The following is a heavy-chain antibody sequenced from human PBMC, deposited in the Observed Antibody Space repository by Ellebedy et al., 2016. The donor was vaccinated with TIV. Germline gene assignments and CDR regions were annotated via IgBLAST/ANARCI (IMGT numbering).Heavy chain of an antibody. CDR3: ASRLGIGP. J-gene: IGHJ6*02. D-gene: IGHD3-16*01. CDR2: IKQDGSEK. Sequence: GESLKISXAASGFTFSSYWMTWVRQAPGKGLEWVANIKQDGSEKTYVDSVKGRFTISSDKARNLLYLEMNNLRADDTAVYYCASRLGIGPWGQGTTVTVSS. CDR1: GFTFSSYW. V-gene: IGHV3-7*01.